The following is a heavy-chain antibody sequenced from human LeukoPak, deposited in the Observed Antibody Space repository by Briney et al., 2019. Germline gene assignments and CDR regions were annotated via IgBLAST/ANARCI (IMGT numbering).Heavy chain of an antibody. CDR1: GFTFSSFA. V-gene: IGHV3-23*01. J-gene: IGHJ5*02. CDR2: ISGSGGST. Sequence: GGSLRLSCAASGFTFSSFAMSWVRQASGKGLEWVSAISGSGGSTYYADSVKGRFTISRDNSKNTLYLQMNSLRAEDTAVYYCAKDIGAAGPRGWFDPWGQGTLVTVSS. D-gene: IGHD6-13*01. CDR3: AKDIGAAGPRGWFDP.